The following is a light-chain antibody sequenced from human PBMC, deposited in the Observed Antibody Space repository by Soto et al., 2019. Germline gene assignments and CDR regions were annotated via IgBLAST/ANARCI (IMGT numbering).Light chain of an antibody. Sequence: DIQMPQSPSTVSASVGDSVPITCRARRRIRRWLSWYPQNPWKSAKVLIYDASSLESGVPSRFSGSGSGTEFTLTISSLQPDDFATYYCQQYNTYSTFGQGTRLEIK. CDR2: DAS. CDR3: QQYNTYST. V-gene: IGKV1-5*01. J-gene: IGKJ5*01. CDR1: RRIRRW.